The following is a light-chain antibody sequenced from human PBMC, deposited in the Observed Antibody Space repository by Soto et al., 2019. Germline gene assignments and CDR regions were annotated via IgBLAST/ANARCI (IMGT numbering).Light chain of an antibody. J-gene: IGKJ1*01. CDR3: QQTYSTQT. V-gene: IGKV1-39*01. CDR1: QYISSY. Sequence: DIQLTQSPSSLSATVGDRVTITCRASQYISSYLNWYSQKPGKAPKLLIYAASSLQSGVPSRFSGSESGTEFTLIINGLQPEDYATYYCQQTYSTQTFGQGTKVDIK. CDR2: AAS.